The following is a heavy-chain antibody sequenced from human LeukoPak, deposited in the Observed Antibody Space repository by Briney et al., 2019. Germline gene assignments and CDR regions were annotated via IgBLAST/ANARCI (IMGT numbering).Heavy chain of an antibody. CDR2: INHSGST. V-gene: IGHV4-34*01. CDR3: ARDPSRYCSGGSCYSDY. CDR1: GGSFSGYY. Sequence: SETLSLTCADHGGSFSGYYWSWIRQPPGKGLEWIGEINHSGSTNYNPSLKSRVTISVDTSKNQSSLKLSSVTAADTAVYYCARDPSRYCSGGSCYSDYWGQGTLVTVSS. D-gene: IGHD2-15*01. J-gene: IGHJ4*02.